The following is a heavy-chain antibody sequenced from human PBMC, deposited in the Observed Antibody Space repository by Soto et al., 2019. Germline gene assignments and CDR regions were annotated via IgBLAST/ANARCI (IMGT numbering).Heavy chain of an antibody. D-gene: IGHD6-6*01. J-gene: IGHJ4*02. V-gene: IGHV4-59*01. Sequence: QVQLQESGPGLVKPSETLSLTCTVSGGSISGYFWSWIRQPPGKGLQWIGNIYNSGNTGYNPSLTSRVTISVDTSRNQVSLNLTSMTAADTAVYFCAAPPRYWGQGILAAVS. CDR1: GGSISGYF. CDR2: IYNSGNT. CDR3: AAPPRY.